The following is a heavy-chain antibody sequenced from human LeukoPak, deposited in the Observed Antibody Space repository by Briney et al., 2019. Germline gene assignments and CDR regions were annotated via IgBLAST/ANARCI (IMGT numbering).Heavy chain of an antibody. CDR3: AREGSSGFVGY. J-gene: IGHJ4*02. CDR1: GFTVSSIY. CDR2: IYSGGGT. V-gene: IGHV3-53*01. D-gene: IGHD6-19*01. Sequence: GGSLILSCAASGFTVSSIYMSWVRQAPGKGLQWVSLIYSGGGTYYADSVKGRFTISRDNSKNTLYLQMNSLRAEDTAVYYCAREGSSGFVGYWGQGTLVNVSS.